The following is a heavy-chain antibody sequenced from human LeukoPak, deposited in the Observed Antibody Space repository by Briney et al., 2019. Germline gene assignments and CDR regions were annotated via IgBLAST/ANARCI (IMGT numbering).Heavy chain of an antibody. CDR2: INWNGGST. J-gene: IGHJ4*02. D-gene: IGHD3-10*01. V-gene: IGHV3-20*04. CDR1: GFTFDDYG. Sequence: GGSLRLSCAASGFTFDDYGMSWVRQAPGKGLEWVSGINWNGGSTGYADSVKGRFTISRDNAKNSLYLQMNSLRAEDTAVYYCAREDVLLWFGEFLYYFDYWGQGTLVTVSS. CDR3: AREDVLLWFGEFLYYFDY.